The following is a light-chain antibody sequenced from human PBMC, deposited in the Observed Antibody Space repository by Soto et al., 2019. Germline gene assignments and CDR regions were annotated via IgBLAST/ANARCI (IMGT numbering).Light chain of an antibody. Sequence: QSVLTQPPSVSAAPGQKVTISCSGSSSNIGKNFVSWYQQFPGTVPKLLIYDNDQRPSGIPDRFSGSKSGTSATLGITGLXXGXXXDXXXSXWDNNLSAGLFGTGTKLTVL. CDR2: DND. J-gene: IGLJ1*01. CDR1: SSNIGKNF. V-gene: IGLV1-51*01. CDR3: SXWDNNLSAGL.